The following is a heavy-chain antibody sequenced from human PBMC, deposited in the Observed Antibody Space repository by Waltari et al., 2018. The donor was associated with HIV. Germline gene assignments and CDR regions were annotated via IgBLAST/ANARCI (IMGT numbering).Heavy chain of an antibody. Sequence: EVQLVQSGAEVKKPGESLKISCKGSGYSFTSYWLGWVRQVPGKGPEWMGIIYPGDSDTRYSPSFQGQVTISADKSISTAYLQWSSLKASDTAMYYCARHEQYYYDSSGYYGWFDPWGQGTLVTVSS. J-gene: IGHJ5*02. V-gene: IGHV5-51*01. CDR1: GYSFTSYW. D-gene: IGHD3-22*01. CDR2: IYPGDSDT. CDR3: ARHEQYYYDSSGYYGWFDP.